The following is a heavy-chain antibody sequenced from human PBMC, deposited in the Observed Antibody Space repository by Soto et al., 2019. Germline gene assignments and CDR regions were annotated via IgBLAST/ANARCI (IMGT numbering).Heavy chain of an antibody. Sequence: EVQLLESGGRLVQPGGSLRLSCAASGFTFRSYAMNWVRQAPGKGLEWVPAISASVGTTYYADSVKGRFTISRDNSKNTLYWQMNSLRAEDTAVYYCAKDLGNYYYDSSGYSSYGMDVCGQVTTVAVSS. J-gene: IGHJ6*02. CDR1: GFTFRSYA. V-gene: IGHV3-23*01. CDR2: ISASVGTT. D-gene: IGHD3-22*01. CDR3: AKDLGNYYYDSSGYSSYGMDV.